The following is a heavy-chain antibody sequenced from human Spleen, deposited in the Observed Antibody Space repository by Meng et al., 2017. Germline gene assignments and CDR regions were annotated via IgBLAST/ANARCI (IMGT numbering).Heavy chain of an antibody. J-gene: IGHJ4*02. D-gene: IGHD1-26*01. CDR3: ATGTYYLDY. CDR2: IYYSGRT. V-gene: IGHV4-59*01. CDR1: GGSIRSYY. Sequence: GSLRLSCTVSGGSIRSYYWSWIRKPPGKGLEWIGYIYYSGRTNYNPSLKSRVTISVDTSKNQFSLKLSSVTAADTAVYYCATGTYYLDYWGQGTLVTVSS.